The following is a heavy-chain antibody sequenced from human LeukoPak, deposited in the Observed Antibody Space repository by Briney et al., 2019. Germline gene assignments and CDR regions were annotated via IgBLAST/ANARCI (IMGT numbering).Heavy chain of an antibody. Sequence: GASVKVSCKTSGYTFTAYYIHWLRQAPGQGLEWMGWMNPNSGGTKYAQTFQGRVTLTRDTSISTAYLELSSLTSDDTAVYFCASQGSNSSGWYPVDDWGQGTLVTVSS. CDR1: GYTFTAYY. CDR2: MNPNSGGT. J-gene: IGHJ4*02. V-gene: IGHV1-2*02. D-gene: IGHD6-19*01. CDR3: ASQGSNSSGWYPVDD.